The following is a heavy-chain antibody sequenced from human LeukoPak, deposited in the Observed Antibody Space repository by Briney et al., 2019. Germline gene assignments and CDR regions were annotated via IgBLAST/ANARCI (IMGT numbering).Heavy chain of an antibody. V-gene: IGHV4-59*12. J-gene: IGHJ5*02. CDR1: GGSITTYY. CDR3: AREGLNMVRGVIPKEAWGWFDP. Sequence: SETMSLTCTVSGGSITTYYWTWIRQSPGKGLEWIGSIYYSGSTYYNPSLKSRVTVSVDTSKNQFSLKLSSVTAADTAVYYCAREGLNMVRGVIPKEAWGWFDPWGQGTLVTVSS. CDR2: IYYSGST. D-gene: IGHD3-10*01.